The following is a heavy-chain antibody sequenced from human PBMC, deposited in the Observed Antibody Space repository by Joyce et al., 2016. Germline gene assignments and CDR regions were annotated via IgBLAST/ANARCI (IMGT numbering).Heavy chain of an antibody. CDR3: AGGLHYYIDYFQH. D-gene: IGHD3-22*01. V-gene: IGHV1-69*01. CDR1: GGIFRNFA. J-gene: IGHJ1*01. Sequence: QVQLVQSGAEVKKPGSSVKVSCKASGGIFRNFAISWVRQAPGQGLEWMGGIIALFGTTKCAQNLQGRVTISADESTTTAYMALSGLRSEDTAVYYCAGGLHYYIDYFQHWGQGSLVTVSS. CDR2: IIALFGTT.